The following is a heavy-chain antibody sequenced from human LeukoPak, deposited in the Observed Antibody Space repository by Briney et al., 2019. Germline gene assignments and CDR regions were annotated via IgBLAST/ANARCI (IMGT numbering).Heavy chain of an antibody. CDR3: ARSYYDSSGYYPYWYFDL. CDR1: GGSISSGGYY. D-gene: IGHD3-22*01. V-gene: IGHV4-31*03. Sequence: SQTLSLTCTVSGGSISSGGYYWSWIRQHPGKGLEWIGYIYYSGSTYYNPSLKNRVTISVDTSKNQFSLKLSSVTAADTAVYYCARSYYDSSGYYPYWYFDLWGRGTLVTVSS. CDR2: IYYSGST. J-gene: IGHJ2*01.